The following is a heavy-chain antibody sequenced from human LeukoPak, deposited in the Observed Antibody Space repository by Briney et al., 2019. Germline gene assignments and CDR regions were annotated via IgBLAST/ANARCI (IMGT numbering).Heavy chain of an antibody. CDR3: ARLWFGEGSFDWFDP. CDR2: IRYDGSNK. CDR1: GFTFSSYG. V-gene: IGHV3-30*02. Sequence: PGRSLRLSCAASGFTFSSYGMHAVRQAPGKGLEWVAFIRYDGSNKYYADSVKGRFTISRDNSKNTLYLQMNSLRAEDTAVYYCARLWFGEGSFDWFDPWGQGTLVTVSS. J-gene: IGHJ5*02. D-gene: IGHD3-10*01.